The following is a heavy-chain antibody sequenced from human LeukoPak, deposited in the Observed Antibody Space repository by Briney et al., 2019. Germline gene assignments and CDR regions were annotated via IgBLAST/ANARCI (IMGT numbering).Heavy chain of an antibody. J-gene: IGHJ4*02. CDR3: ARDRFTYDY. V-gene: IGHV3-33*01. CDR1: GFTFNSYG. CDR2: IWYDGSNK. D-gene: IGHD3-3*01. Sequence: GRSLRLSCAASGFTFNSYGMHWVRQAPGKGLEWVAVIWYDGSNKYYAGSVKGRFTISRDNSKNTLYLQMNSLIAEDTAVYYCARDRFTYDYWGQGTLVTVSS.